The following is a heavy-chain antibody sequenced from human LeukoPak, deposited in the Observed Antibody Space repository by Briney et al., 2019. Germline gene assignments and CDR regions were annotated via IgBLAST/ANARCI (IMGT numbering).Heavy chain of an antibody. CDR1: GGTFSSYA. V-gene: IGHV1-69*13. Sequence: PVKVSCKASGGTFSSYAISWVGQAPGQGLEWMGGIIPIFGTANYAQKFQGRVTITADESTSTAYMELSSLRSEDTAVYYCARPGGSYGYLSFDYWGQGTLVTVSS. CDR3: ARPGGSYGYLSFDY. CDR2: IIPIFGTA. J-gene: IGHJ4*02. D-gene: IGHD5-18*01.